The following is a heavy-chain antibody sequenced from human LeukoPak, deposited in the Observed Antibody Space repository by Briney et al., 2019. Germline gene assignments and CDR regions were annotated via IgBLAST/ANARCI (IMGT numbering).Heavy chain of an antibody. CDR3: ARDFFDV. Sequence: ASVKVSCKASGYTFTTYGISWVRQAPGQGLEWMGWVSGNNGNTNYAQKLQGRVTMTTDTSTNTAYMELRSLRSDDTAVYYCARDFFDVLGQGTMVTVSS. CDR2: VSGNNGNT. V-gene: IGHV1-18*01. J-gene: IGHJ3*01. CDR1: GYTFTTYG.